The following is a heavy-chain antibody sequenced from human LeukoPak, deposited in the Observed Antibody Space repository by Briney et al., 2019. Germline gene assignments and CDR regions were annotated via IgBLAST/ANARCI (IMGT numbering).Heavy chain of an antibody. CDR1: GFIFSNHW. CDR2: INPDGTEK. CDR3: VRDDRGIAVGSRDH. D-gene: IGHD6-19*01. V-gene: IGHV3-7*03. J-gene: IGHJ4*02. Sequence: QPGGSLILSCAASGFIFSNHWTIWVRQAPGKGLEWVATINPDGTEKRYVDSVKGRFTISRDNGKNSLYLQMSSLRADDTAVYYCVRDDRGIAVGSRDHGAQGSLVTVSS.